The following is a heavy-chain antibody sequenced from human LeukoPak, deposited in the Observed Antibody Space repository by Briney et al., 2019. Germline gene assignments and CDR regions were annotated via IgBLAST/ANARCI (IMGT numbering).Heavy chain of an antibody. CDR3: ARASYPAAEYFQH. Sequence: PSETLSLTCTVSGGSINSRSYYWGWIRQPPGKGLEWIGSIYYSGNTDYNPSLKSRVTISVDTFKNQFSLKLSSVTAADTAVYYCARASYPAAEYFQHWGQGTLVTVSS. V-gene: IGHV4-39*07. D-gene: IGHD1-26*01. J-gene: IGHJ1*01. CDR1: GGSINSRSYY. CDR2: IYYSGNT.